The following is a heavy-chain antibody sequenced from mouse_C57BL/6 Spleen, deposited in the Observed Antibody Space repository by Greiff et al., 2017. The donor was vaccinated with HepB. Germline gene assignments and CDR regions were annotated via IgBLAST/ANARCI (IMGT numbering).Heavy chain of an antibody. J-gene: IGHJ1*03. CDR1: GYTFTDYE. Sequence: QVQLKESGAELVRPGASVTLSCKASGYTFTDYEMHWVKQTPVHGLEWIGAIDPETGGTAYNQKFTGKAILTADKSSSTAYMELRSLTSEDSAVYYCTREGLRRGYFDVWGTGTTVTVSS. D-gene: IGHD1-2*01. V-gene: IGHV1-15*01. CDR2: IDPETGGT. CDR3: TREGLRRGYFDV.